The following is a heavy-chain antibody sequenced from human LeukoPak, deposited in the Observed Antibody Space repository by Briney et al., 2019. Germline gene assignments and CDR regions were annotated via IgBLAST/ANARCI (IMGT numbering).Heavy chain of an antibody. Sequence: PGGSLRLSCAASGFTFDDYAMHWVRQVPGKGLEWVSGISWNGGSIGYVDSVKGRFTISRDNAKNSVYLQMNSLRVEDTAVYYCARGLLWLFGGQGTLVTVSS. CDR1: GFTFDDYA. D-gene: IGHD3-10*01. J-gene: IGHJ4*02. V-gene: IGHV3-9*01. CDR2: ISWNGGSI. CDR3: ARGLLWLF.